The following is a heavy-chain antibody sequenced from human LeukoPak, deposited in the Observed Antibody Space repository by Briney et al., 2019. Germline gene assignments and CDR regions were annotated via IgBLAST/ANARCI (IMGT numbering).Heavy chain of an antibody. CDR3: ARTRYSSGGAYYYGLDI. J-gene: IGHJ6*02. CDR2: TYYRSKWFN. D-gene: IGHD6-19*01. V-gene: IGHV6-1*01. CDR1: GDSVSSNNAA. Sequence: SQTLSLTCAISGDSVSSNNAAWNWIRQSPSGGLEWLGRTYYRSKWFNDYSISVKSRITINPDTSRNQFSLQLNSVTPEDTAVYYCARTRYSSGGAYYYGLDIWGQGTTVTVSS.